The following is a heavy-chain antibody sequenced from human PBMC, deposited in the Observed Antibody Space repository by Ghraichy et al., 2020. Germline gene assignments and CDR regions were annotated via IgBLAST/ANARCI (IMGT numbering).Heavy chain of an antibody. CDR3: AREAAAGWYFDL. J-gene: IGHJ2*01. Sequence: GGSLRLSCAASGFTFSSYAMAWVRQAPGKGLEWVSGGNTYYADSVKGRFTISRDNSKNTLYLQMNSLRAEDTAVYYCAREAAAGWYFDLWGRGTLVTVSS. V-gene: IGHV3-23*01. CDR2: GNT. CDR1: GFTFSSYA. D-gene: IGHD6-13*01.